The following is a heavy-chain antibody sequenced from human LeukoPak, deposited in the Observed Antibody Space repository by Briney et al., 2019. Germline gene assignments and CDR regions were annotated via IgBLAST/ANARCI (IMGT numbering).Heavy chain of an antibody. CDR1: EYTFTGYY. CDR2: INPSGGST. D-gene: IGHD3-22*01. J-gene: IGHJ4*02. V-gene: IGHV1-46*01. CDR3: ARAARYYDSSGYLMGFDY. Sequence: ASVKVSCKASEYTFTGYYMHWVRQAPGQGFEWMGIINPSGGSTSYAQKFQGRVTMTRDMSTSTVYMELSSLRSEDTAVYYCARAARYYDSSGYLMGFDYWGQGTLVTVSS.